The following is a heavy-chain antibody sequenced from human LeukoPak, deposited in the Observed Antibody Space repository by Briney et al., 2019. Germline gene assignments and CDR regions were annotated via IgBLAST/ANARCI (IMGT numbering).Heavy chain of an antibody. CDR3: ARLGGYRNARDAFDI. CDR1: GYTFTSYW. CDR2: IYPGDSDT. V-gene: IGHV5-51*01. Sequence: GESLKTSCKGSGYTFTSYWIGWVRQMPGKGLEWMGFIYPGDSDTRYSPSFQGQVTISADKSISTAYLQWSSLKASDTAMYYCARLGGYRNARDAFDIWGQGTMVTVSS. D-gene: IGHD6-13*01. J-gene: IGHJ3*02.